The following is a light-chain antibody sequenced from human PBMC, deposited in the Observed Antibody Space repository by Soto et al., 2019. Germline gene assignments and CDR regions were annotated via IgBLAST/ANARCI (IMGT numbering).Light chain of an antibody. V-gene: IGLV2-8*01. CDR3: SSYSRSINYV. J-gene: IGLJ1*01. CDR2: EVN. CDR1: NNDIGGYTY. Sequence: VLTQPDSASVSPGQSVTISFTGTNNDIGGYTYVSCYQQLPGKAPKLMIYEVNKRPSGIPDRFSGSKSGNTASLTVSGLQPEDEAEYFCSSYSRSINYVFGTGTKVTVL.